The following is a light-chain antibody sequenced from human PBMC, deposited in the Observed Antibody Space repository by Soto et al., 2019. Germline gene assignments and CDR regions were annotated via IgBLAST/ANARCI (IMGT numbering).Light chain of an antibody. J-gene: IGKJ2*01. V-gene: IGKV3-20*01. Sequence: EIVLTQSPGTLSLSPGERATLSCRASQSLYNSFLPWYQQKPGQTPRLLINAVSNRATGVPDRFSGSGSGTDFTLTISRLEPEDFAVYYCQQYGSPPHTFGQGTKVEI. CDR1: QSLYNSF. CDR3: QQYGSPPHT. CDR2: AVS.